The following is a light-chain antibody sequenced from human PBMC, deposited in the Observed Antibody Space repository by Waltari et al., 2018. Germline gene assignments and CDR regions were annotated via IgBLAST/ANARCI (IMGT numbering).Light chain of an antibody. V-gene: IGKV4-1*01. CDR1: QSVLSNSNGKNY. Sequence: DIVMTQSPDSLAVSLGARATINCKSSQSVLSNSNGKNYLAWYQQKPGKPPNLLIYWASPRQSGVPDRFSGSGSGTDFTLTINSLQAEDVAVYYCQQYYRSRTFGQGTKVEIK. CDR2: WAS. CDR3: QQYYRSRT. J-gene: IGKJ1*01.